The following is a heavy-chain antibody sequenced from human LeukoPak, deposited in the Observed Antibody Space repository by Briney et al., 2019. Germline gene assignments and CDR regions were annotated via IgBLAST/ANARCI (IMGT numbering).Heavy chain of an antibody. CDR2: VSYDGSNQ. Sequence: GGSLRLSCAASGFTFSSHGMHWVRQAPGKGLEWVAVVSYDGSNQYYADSVKGRFTISRDNSNNTLYVQMNSLRAEDTAVYYCAKSRSGWHFDYWGQGILVTVSS. D-gene: IGHD6-19*01. CDR1: GFTFSSHG. V-gene: IGHV3-30*18. J-gene: IGHJ4*02. CDR3: AKSRSGWHFDY.